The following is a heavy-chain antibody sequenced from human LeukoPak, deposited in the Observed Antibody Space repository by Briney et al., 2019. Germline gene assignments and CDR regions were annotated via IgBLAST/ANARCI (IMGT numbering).Heavy chain of an antibody. Sequence: GGSLRLSCAASGFTFSNYLMSWVRQAPGKGLEWVSGISSSGGTTYDVDSVKGRFTISRDNSKNTLFLQMNSLRGEDTAIYYFAKSGYADYGAGRSGIDPWGQGTLVTVSS. J-gene: IGHJ5*02. CDR1: GFTFSNYL. D-gene: IGHD4-17*01. CDR3: AKSGYADYGAGRSGIDP. V-gene: IGHV3-23*01. CDR2: ISSSGGTT.